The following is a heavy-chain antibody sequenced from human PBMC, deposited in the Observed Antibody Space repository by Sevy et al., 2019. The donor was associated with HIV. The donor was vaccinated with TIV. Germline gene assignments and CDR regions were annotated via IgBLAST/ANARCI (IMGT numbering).Heavy chain of an antibody. V-gene: IGHV3-53*01. CDR2: IHSGGKI. Sequence: GSLRLSCAASGFPVSSNYMSWVRQAPGKGPEWVSVIHSGGKISYADSVQGRFTISRDNSKNTLYLQMNSLRAEDTAVYYCAREDIVLGEDNYYGIDVWGQGTTVTVSS. J-gene: IGHJ6*02. D-gene: IGHD2-15*01. CDR1: GFPVSSNY. CDR3: AREDIVLGEDNYYGIDV.